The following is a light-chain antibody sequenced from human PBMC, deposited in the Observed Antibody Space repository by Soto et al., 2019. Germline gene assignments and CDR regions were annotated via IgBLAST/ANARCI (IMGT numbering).Light chain of an antibody. CDR1: QSVASSC. CDR3: QQYNNWPPLT. Sequence: EIVLTQSPGTLSLSPGERATLSCTASQSVASSCLAWYQRKPGQAPRLLIYGASTRATGIPARFSGSGSGTDFTLTISSLQSEDFAVYYCQQYNNWPPLTFGGGTKVDI. J-gene: IGKJ4*01. V-gene: IGKV3-15*01. CDR2: GAS.